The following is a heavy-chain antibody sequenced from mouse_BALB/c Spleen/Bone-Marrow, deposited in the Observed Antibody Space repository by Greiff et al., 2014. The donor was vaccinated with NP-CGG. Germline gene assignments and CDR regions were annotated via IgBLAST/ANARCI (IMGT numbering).Heavy chain of an antibody. CDR2: IWGDGST. CDR1: GFSVTSYG. CDR3: AKQEGFSYAMDY. Sequence: VMLVESGPGLVSPSQILSITCTVSGFSVTSYGVSWVRQPPGKGLEWLGVIWGDGSTNYHSALISRLSISKDNSKSQVLLKLNSLQTDDTATYYCAKQEGFSYAMDYWGQGTSVTVSS. V-gene: IGHV2-3*01. J-gene: IGHJ4*01.